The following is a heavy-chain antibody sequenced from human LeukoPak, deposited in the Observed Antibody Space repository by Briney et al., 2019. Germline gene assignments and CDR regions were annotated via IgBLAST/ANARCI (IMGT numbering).Heavy chain of an antibody. CDR3: ARLHYYGSGSYLDY. CDR1: GGSISSSNW. J-gene: IGHJ4*02. CDR2: IYHSEST. Sequence: PSETLSLTCAVSGGSISSSNWGSRVRRPPGKGLGWIGEIYHSESTNYNPSLKSRVTISVDKSKNQFSLKLSSVTAADTAVYYCARLHYYGSGSYLDYWGQGTLVTVSS. V-gene: IGHV4-4*02. D-gene: IGHD3-10*01.